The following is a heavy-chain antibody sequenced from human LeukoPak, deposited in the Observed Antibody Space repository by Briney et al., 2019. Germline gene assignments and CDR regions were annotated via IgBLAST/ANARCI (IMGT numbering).Heavy chain of an antibody. D-gene: IGHD3-3*01. CDR2: ISYDGSNK. CDR3: ARGSAAYYDFWSGNNFDY. CDR1: GFTFSSYA. V-gene: IGHV3-30*04. J-gene: IGHJ4*02. Sequence: PGGSLRLSCAASGFTFSSYAMHWVRKAPGKGLEWVAVISYDGSNKYYADSVKGRFTISRDNSKNTLYLQMNSLRAEDTAVYYCARGSAAYYDFWSGNNFDYWGQGTLVTVSS.